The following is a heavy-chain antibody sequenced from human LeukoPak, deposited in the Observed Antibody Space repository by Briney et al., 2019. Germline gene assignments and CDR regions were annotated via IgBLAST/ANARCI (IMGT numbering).Heavy chain of an antibody. CDR1: GFTFDIYE. CDR3: AGSKYPEPQDLNF. CDR2: ISSDRNVI. Sequence: PGGSLRPSCAASGFTFDIYEMNWVRQAPGKGLEWSSYISSDRNVIYYAYSVKGRFTISRDNAKYSLYLQMNSLRAEDTAVYYCAGSKYPEPQDLNFRGQGTLVAVSS. D-gene: IGHD4-11*01. V-gene: IGHV3-48*03. J-gene: IGHJ4*02.